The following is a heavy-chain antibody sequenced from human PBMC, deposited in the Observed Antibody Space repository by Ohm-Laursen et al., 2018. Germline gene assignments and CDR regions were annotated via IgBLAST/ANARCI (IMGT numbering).Heavy chain of an antibody. CDR1: GFTFSNYA. J-gene: IGHJ4*02. CDR3: AKEYSSNWYYFDY. Sequence: SLRLSCAASGFTFSNYAMTWVRQAPGKGLEWVSAISGSGGSTYYADSVKGRFTISRDNSKNTLYVQMNSLRAEDTAVYYCAKEYSSNWYYFDYWGQGTLVTVSS. CDR2: ISGSGGST. D-gene: IGHD6-13*01. V-gene: IGHV3-23*01.